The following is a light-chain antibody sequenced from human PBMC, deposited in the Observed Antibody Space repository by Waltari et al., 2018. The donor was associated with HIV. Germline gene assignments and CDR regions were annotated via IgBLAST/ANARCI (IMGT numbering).Light chain of an antibody. CDR2: GAS. CDR3: QQYGGSPWT. V-gene: IGKV3-20*01. CDR1: QSVSSSY. J-gene: IGKJ1*01. Sequence: EIVLTQSPGTLSLSPGERATLSCRASQSVSSSYLVWYQQKPGQAPRLLIYGASSRATVIPDRFSGSGSGTDFTLTISRLEPEDFAVYYCQQYGGSPWTFGQGTKVKIK.